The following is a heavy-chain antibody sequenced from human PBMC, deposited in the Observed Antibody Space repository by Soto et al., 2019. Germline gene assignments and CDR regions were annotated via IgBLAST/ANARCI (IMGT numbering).Heavy chain of an antibody. D-gene: IGHD3-10*01. CDR1: GYSFTTYW. CDR2: IYPGDSDT. CDR3: ARHSTSAPKDY. Sequence: GESLKISRKGSGYSFTTYWIAWVRQMPGKGLEWVGIIYPGDSDTRYSPSFEGHVTISVDKSISTAFLQWNSLKASDNAIYYCARHSTSAPKDYWGQGTLVTVSS. V-gene: IGHV5-51*01. J-gene: IGHJ4*01.